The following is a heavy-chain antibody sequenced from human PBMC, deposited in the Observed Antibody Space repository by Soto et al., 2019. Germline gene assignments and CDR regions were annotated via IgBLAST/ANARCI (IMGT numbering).Heavy chain of an antibody. CDR2: INPNSGGT. V-gene: IGHV1-2*02. CDR3: ARDGWGTMVRGAPYGMDV. Sequence: XSVKVSCKASGYTFTCYYMHWVRQAPGQGLEWMGWINPNSGGTNYAQKFQGRVTMTRDTSISTAYMELSRLRSDDTAVYYCARDGWGTMVRGAPYGMDVWGQGTTVTVS. CDR1: GYTFTCYY. J-gene: IGHJ6*02. D-gene: IGHD3-10*01.